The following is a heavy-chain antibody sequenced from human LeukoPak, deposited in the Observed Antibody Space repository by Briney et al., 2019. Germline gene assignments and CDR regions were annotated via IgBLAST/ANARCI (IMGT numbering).Heavy chain of an antibody. J-gene: IGHJ6*02. CDR1: GDSVSSNSAA. CDR3: ARGGYYGLDV. CDR2: TYYRSKWYN. V-gene: IGHV6-1*01. Sequence: SQTLSLTCAISGDSVSSNSAAWNWIRQSPSTGLEWLGRTYYRSKWYNDYAVSVKSRITINPDTSKSQFSLQMNSVTPEDTAVYFCARGGYYGLDVWGQGTTVTVSS.